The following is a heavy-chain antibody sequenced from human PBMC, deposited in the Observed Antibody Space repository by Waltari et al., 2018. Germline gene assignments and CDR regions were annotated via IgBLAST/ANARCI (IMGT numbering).Heavy chain of an antibody. CDR1: GFTFSSYS. J-gene: IGHJ6*02. CDR3: ARDEFTTNHDYYYGMDV. V-gene: IGHV3-21*01. D-gene: IGHD4-17*01. CDR2: ISSSSSYI. Sequence: EVQLVESGGGLVKPGGSLRLSCAASGFTFSSYSMNWVRQAPGKGLEWVSSISSSSSYIYYPDSVKGRFTISRDNAKNSLYLQMNSLRAEDTAVYYCARDEFTTNHDYYYGMDVWGQGTTVTVSS.